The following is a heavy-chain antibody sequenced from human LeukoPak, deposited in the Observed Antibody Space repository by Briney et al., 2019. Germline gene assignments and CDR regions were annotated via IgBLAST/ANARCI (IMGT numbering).Heavy chain of an antibody. CDR3: ARGYRGGFDP. J-gene: IGHJ5*02. V-gene: IGHV4-59*01. Sequence: SETLSLTCTVSGVSFSSYYWSWIRQSPGKGLEWIGYIYHRGNTKYNPSLKSRVTMSVDASKNQFSLKLRFVTAADTAVCYCARGYRGGFDPWGQGTLVTVSS. CDR2: IYHRGNT. D-gene: IGHD1-1*01. CDR1: GVSFSSYY.